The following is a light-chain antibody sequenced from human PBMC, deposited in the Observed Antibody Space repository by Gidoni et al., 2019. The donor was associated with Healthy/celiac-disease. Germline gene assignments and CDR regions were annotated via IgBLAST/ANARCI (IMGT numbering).Light chain of an antibody. CDR1: QSVSSN. CDR3: QQYNNWPPT. J-gene: IGKJ1*01. Sequence: IVMTQSPATLSVSPGARATLSCRASQSVSSNLAWYQQKPGQAPRLLIYGAYTRATGIPARFSGSGSGTEFTLTISSLQSEDFAVYYCQQYNNWPPTFGQGTKVEIK. CDR2: GAY. V-gene: IGKV3-15*01.